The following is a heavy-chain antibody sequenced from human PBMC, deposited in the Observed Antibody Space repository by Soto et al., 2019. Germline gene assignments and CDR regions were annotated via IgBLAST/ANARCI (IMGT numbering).Heavy chain of an antibody. J-gene: IGHJ4*02. Sequence: QLQLQDSGSGLVKPSQTLSLTCAVSGGSISSGGSSWSWIRQPPGTGLEWIGYIYHSGSTYYNPSLKSRVTISVDRSKNQFSLKLSSVTAADTAVYYCARVGGLGAVAVHYWAQGTLVTVSS. V-gene: IGHV4-30-2*01. CDR1: GGSISSGGSS. D-gene: IGHD6-19*01. CDR2: IYHSGST. CDR3: ARVGGLGAVAVHY.